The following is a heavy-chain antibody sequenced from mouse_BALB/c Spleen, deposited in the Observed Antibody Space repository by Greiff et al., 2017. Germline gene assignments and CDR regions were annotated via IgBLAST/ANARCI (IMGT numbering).Heavy chain of an antibody. J-gene: IGHJ2*01. D-gene: IGHD1-2*01. Sequence: QVQLQQSGPELVKPGASVKMSCKASGYTFTSYTMHWVKQRPGQGLEWIGYINPSSGYTNYNQKFKDKATLTADKSSSTAYMQLSSLTSEDSAVYYCARVTTANYFDYWGQGTTLTVSS. CDR2: INPSSGYT. CDR3: ARVTTANYFDY. CDR1: GYTFTSYT. V-gene: IGHV1S26*01.